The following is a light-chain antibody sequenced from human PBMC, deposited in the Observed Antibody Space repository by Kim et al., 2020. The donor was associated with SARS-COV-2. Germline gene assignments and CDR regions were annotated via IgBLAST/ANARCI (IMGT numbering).Light chain of an antibody. J-gene: IGKJ1*01. Sequence: EMVLTQSPGTLSLSPGERATLSCRASQTVTNSFLAWYQQKPGQAPRLLIYGASTRATGVPDRFSGSGSGTDFTLTVSRLEPEDFAVYYCQQYGSSRETFGHGTKVDIK. V-gene: IGKV3-20*01. CDR1: QTVTNSF. CDR3: QQYGSSRET. CDR2: GAS.